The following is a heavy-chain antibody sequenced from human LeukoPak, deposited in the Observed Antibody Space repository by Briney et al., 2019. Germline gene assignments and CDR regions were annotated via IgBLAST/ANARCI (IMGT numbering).Heavy chain of an antibody. CDR1: GGSFSGYY. Sequence: SETLSLTCAVYGGSFSGYYWSWIRQPPGKGLEWIGEINHSGSTNYNPSLESRVTISLDTSKNQFSLKMTSVTAADTGIYYCTRGLASGVDPWGQGILVTVSS. V-gene: IGHV4-34*01. CDR2: INHSGST. CDR3: TRGLASGVDP. J-gene: IGHJ5*02.